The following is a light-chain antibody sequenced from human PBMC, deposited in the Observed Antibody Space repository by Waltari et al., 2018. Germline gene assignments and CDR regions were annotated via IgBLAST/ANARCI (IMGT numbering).Light chain of an antibody. CDR3: QQYDEWPRT. CDR2: GSS. J-gene: IGKJ1*01. V-gene: IGKV3-15*01. CDR1: QSISSN. Sequence: EIVMTQSPATLSVSPGERATLSCRASQSISSNLVWYQQKPGQAPRLVIDGSSTRATGIPTRFSASGSGTDFTLTIGSLQSEDSAVYYCQQYDEWPRTFGQGTKVEIK.